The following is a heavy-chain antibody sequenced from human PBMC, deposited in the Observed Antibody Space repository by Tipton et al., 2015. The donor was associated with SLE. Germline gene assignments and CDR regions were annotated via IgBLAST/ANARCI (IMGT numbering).Heavy chain of an antibody. CDR1: GGSISSSSYY. Sequence: TLSLTCTVSGGSISSSSYYWGWIRQPPGKGLEWIGSIYYSGSTYYNPSLKSRVTISVDTSKNQFSLKLSSVTAADTAVYYCARLTRTSNFDYWGQGTLVTVSS. CDR3: ARLTRTSNFDY. J-gene: IGHJ4*02. D-gene: IGHD3-10*01. CDR2: IYYSGST. V-gene: IGHV4-39*01.